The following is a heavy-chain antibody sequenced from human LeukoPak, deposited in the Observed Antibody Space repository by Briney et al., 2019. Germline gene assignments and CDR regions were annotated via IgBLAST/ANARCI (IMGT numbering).Heavy chain of an antibody. CDR1: GGSISSNTYY. CDR2: IYHTGTT. J-gene: IGHJ2*01. CDR3: ASPSKWELSDLGC. V-gene: IGHV4-39*01. Sequence: PSETLSLTCTVSGGSISSNTYYWAWIRQPPGKGLEWIGSIYHTGTTYYNPSLKSRVTISVDTSSNRFSLQLRSVTAADTATYYCASPSKWELSDLGCRGRGTLVTVSS. D-gene: IGHD1-26*01.